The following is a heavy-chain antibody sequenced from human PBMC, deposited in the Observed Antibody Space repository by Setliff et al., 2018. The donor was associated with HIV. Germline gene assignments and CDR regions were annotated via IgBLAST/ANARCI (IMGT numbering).Heavy chain of an antibody. J-gene: IGHJ4*02. CDR2: ISGSGGST. D-gene: IGHD2-2*03. CDR1: GFTFSTYP. V-gene: IGHV3-23*01. CDR3: AKDRVGYCSSISCPGGFDY. Sequence: GGSLRLSCAASGFTFSTYPMSWVRQAPGKGLEWVSAISGSGGSTYYADSVKGRFTISRDKSKNTVYLQMYSLRAEDTALYYCAKDRVGYCSSISCPGGFDYWGQGTLVTVSS.